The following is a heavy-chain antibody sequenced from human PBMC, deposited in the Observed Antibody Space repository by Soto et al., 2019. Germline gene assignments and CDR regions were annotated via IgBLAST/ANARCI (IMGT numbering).Heavy chain of an antibody. CDR2: IYYSGST. Sequence: SETLYLTCTVSGGSISNYYCSWIRQPPGEGLEWIGYIYYSGSTNYNPSLKSRVAISVDTSKNQFSLKLSSVTAADTAVYYCARDPGYYYGSGTPGFNYYYGMDVWGQGTTVT. CDR1: GGSISNYY. V-gene: IGHV4-59*01. D-gene: IGHD3-10*01. J-gene: IGHJ6*02. CDR3: ARDPGYYYGSGTPGFNYYYGMDV.